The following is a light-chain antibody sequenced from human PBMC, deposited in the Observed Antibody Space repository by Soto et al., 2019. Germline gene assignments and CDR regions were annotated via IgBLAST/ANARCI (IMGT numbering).Light chain of an antibody. CDR1: QSVSSTY. CDR2: DAS. V-gene: IGKV3-20*01. Sequence: EIVLTQSPGTLSLSPGERATLSCRASQSVSSTYLAWYQQKPGRAPRLLIYDASSRATGIPDRFSGSGSGTDFTLTISRLEPEDFAVYYCQQFSRTPWTFGQGTEVEIK. J-gene: IGKJ1*01. CDR3: QQFSRTPWT.